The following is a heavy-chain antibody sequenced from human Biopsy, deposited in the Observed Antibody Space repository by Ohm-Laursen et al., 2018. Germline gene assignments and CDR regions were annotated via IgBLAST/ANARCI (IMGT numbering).Heavy chain of an antibody. J-gene: IGHJ1*01. CDR3: ATKLTGYFHH. V-gene: IGHV1-69*13. D-gene: IGHD3-9*01. CDR1: GGTFSNYG. CDR2: NIPILGTG. Sequence: SVKVSCKAPGGTFSNYGVNWARQAPGQGLEWLGGNIPILGTGNYAQKLQDRVTVAADASTSTATMELRSLRSDDTAVYYCATKLTGYFHHWGQGTLVIVSS.